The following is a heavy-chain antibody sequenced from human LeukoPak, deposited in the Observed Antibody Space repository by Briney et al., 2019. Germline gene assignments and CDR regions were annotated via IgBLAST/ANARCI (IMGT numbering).Heavy chain of an antibody. CDR1: GNTFTTYY. D-gene: IGHD4-23*01. CDR3: ARSDYGGKGAGDNWFDP. Sequence: ASVKVSCKASGNTFTTYYMHWVRQAPGQGLEWMGMINPSGGSTSYAQRFQGRVTMTRDMSTSTVYMELSRLRSDDMAVYFCARSDYGGKGAGDNWFDPWGQGTLVTVSS. V-gene: IGHV1-46*01. J-gene: IGHJ5*02. CDR2: INPSGGST.